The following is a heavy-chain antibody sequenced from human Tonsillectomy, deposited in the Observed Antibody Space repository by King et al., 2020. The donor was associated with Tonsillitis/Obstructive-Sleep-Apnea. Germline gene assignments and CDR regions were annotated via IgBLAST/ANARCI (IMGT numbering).Heavy chain of an antibody. J-gene: IGHJ4*02. CDR2: ISSDGRDK. CDR1: GFSFSNHP. V-gene: IGHV3-30*04. CDR3: AREVHRSGSAAPFLN. Sequence: VQLVESGGGVVQPGMSLRLSCAASGFSFSNHPMHWIRQAPGEGLVWVGVISSDGRDKYYPDSVRGRFTISRDNSDNTLSLQIDSLRVDDTAMYYCAREVHRSGSAAPFLNWGQGTLVTVSS. D-gene: IGHD6-19*01.